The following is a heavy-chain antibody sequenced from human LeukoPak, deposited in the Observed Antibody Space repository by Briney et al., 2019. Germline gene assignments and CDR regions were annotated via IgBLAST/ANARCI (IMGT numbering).Heavy chain of an antibody. Sequence: ASVKVSCKASGYTFTGYYMHWVRQAPGQGLEWMGWLNPNSGGTNYAQKFQGRVTMTRDTSISTAYMELDRLRFDDTAVYYCARDSGEVPDYWGQGTLVTVSS. CDR3: ARDSGEVPDY. CDR1: GYTFTGYY. CDR2: LNPNSGGT. D-gene: IGHD3-10*01. V-gene: IGHV1-2*02. J-gene: IGHJ4*02.